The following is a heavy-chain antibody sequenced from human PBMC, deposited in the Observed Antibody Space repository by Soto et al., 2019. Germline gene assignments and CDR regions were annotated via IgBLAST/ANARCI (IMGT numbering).Heavy chain of an antibody. Sequence: GGSLRLSCAASGFTFSSYSMNWVRQAPGKGLEWVSYISSSGSTIYYADSVKGRFTISRDNAKNSLYLQMNSLRAEDTAVYYCAIGMATTKDNFDYWGQGTLVTVSS. CDR1: GFTFSSYS. V-gene: IGHV3-48*04. CDR2: ISSSGSTI. D-gene: IGHD5-12*01. J-gene: IGHJ4*02. CDR3: AIGMATTKDNFDY.